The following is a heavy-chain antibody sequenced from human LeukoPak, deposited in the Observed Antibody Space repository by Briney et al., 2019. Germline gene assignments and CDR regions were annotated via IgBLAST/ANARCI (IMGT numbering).Heavy chain of an antibody. Sequence: SQTLSLTCAVSGGSISSGGYSWSWIRQPPGKGLEWIGEINHSGSTNYNPSLKSRVTISVDTSKNQFSLKLSSVTAADTAVYYCAGNPSMVRGVIKDYWGQGTLVTVSS. V-gene: IGHV4-30-2*01. CDR1: GGSISSGGYS. J-gene: IGHJ4*02. CDR3: AGNPSMVRGVIKDY. CDR2: INHSGST. D-gene: IGHD3-10*01.